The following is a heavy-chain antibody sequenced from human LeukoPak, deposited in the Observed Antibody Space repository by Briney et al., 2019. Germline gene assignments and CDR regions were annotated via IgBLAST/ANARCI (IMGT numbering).Heavy chain of an antibody. Sequence: PSQTLSLTCTVSGGSISSGGYYWSWIRQHPGKGLEWIGYIYYSGSTNYNPSLKSRVTISVDTSKNQFSLKLSSVTAADTAVYYCARGVYGSGPGDWFDPWGQGTLVTVSS. V-gene: IGHV4-31*03. CDR1: GGSISSGGYY. CDR3: ARGVYGSGPGDWFDP. D-gene: IGHD3-10*01. CDR2: IYYSGST. J-gene: IGHJ5*02.